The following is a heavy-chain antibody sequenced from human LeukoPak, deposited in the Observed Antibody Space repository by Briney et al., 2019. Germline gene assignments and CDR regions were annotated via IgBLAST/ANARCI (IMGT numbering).Heavy chain of an antibody. Sequence: ASVKVSCKASGYTFTGYYMHWVRQAPGQGLEWMGWINPNSGGTNYVQKFQGRVTMTRDTSISTAYMELSRLRSDDTAVYYCARRRRYSSSWGWFDPWGQGTLVTVSS. CDR2: INPNSGGT. V-gene: IGHV1-2*02. CDR1: GYTFTGYY. D-gene: IGHD6-13*01. J-gene: IGHJ5*02. CDR3: ARRRRYSSSWGWFDP.